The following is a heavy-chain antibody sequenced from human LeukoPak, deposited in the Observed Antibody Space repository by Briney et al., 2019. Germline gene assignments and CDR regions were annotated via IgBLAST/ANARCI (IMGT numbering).Heavy chain of an antibody. Sequence: GGSLRLSCAASGFTFSTYNMNWVRQAPGKGLEWVSYISSTTVTIYYADSVKGRFTISRDNAKNSLYLHMNSLRAEDTAVYYCARGGGERGYSGYDQDYFDNWGQGTLVTVSS. CDR2: ISSTTVTI. CDR1: GFTFSTYN. CDR3: ARGGGERGYSGYDQDYFDN. J-gene: IGHJ4*02. D-gene: IGHD5-12*01. V-gene: IGHV3-48*01.